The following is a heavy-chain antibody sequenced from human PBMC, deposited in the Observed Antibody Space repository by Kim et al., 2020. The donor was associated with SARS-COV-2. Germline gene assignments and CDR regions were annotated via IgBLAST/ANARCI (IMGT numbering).Heavy chain of an antibody. V-gene: IGHV1-69*02. D-gene: IGHD2-21*01. J-gene: IGHJ4*02. CDR2: KA. Sequence: KANYEQKFQGRVTITADKSTSTAYMELSSLRSEDTAVYYCASRVVIPFDYWGQGTLVTVSS. CDR3: ASRVVIPFDY.